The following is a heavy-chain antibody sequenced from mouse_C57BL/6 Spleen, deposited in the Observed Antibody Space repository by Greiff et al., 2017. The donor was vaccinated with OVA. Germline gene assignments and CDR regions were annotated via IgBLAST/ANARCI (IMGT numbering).Heavy chain of an antibody. Sequence: EVMLVESGGDLVKPGGSLKLSCAASGFTFSSYGMSWVRQTPDKRLEWVATISSGGSYTYYPDSVKGRFTISRDNAKNTLYLQMSSLKSEDTAMYYCARRLRYWYFDVWGTGTTVTVSS. D-gene: IGHD1-1*01. J-gene: IGHJ1*03. CDR3: ARRLRYWYFDV. CDR1: GFTFSSYG. CDR2: ISSGGSYT. V-gene: IGHV5-6*02.